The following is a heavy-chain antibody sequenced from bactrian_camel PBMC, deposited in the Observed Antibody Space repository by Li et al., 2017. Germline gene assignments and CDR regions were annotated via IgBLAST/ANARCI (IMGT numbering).Heavy chain of an antibody. J-gene: IGHJ4*01. CDR3: AKALGGGNYYTGEYNF. D-gene: IGHD2*01. Sequence: HVQLVESGGGLVQPGGSLTLSCAASGFTFSDNWMHWVRQVPGKGLEWVSTIYTADGRTNSADSVKGRFTMSRDNAKNMLYLRMDNLKSEDTALYYCAKALGGGNYYTGEYNFWGQGTQVTV. CDR2: IYTADGRT. CDR1: GFTFSDNW. V-gene: IGHV3S1*01.